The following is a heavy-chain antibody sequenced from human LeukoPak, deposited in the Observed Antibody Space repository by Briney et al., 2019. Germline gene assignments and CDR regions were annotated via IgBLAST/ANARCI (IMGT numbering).Heavy chain of an antibody. J-gene: IGHJ5*02. D-gene: IGHD3-3*01. CDR3: ARHEASGELRFLEGNWFDP. CDR1: GGSISSSSYY. CDR2: IYYSGST. V-gene: IGHV4-39*01. Sequence: SETLSLTCTVSGGSISSSSYYWGWIRQPPGKGLEWNGSIYYSGSTYYNPSLKSRVTISVDTSKNQFSLKLSSVTAADTAVYYCARHEASGELRFLEGNWFDPWGQGTLVTVSS.